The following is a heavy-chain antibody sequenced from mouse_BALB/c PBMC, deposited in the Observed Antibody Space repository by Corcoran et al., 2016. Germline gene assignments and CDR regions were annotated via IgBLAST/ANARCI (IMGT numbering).Heavy chain of an antibody. D-gene: IGHD1-2*01. J-gene: IGHJ2*01. V-gene: IGHV9-1*02. CDR3: ARWITTAKDFDY. Sequence: QIQLVQSGPELKKPGETVKISCKASGYTFTNYGMNWVKQAPGNGLKWMGWINTYTGEPTYADDFKGRFAFSLETSASTAYLQINNLKNEDMATYFCARWITTAKDFDYWGQGTTLTVSS. CDR2: INTYTGEP. CDR1: GYTFTNYG.